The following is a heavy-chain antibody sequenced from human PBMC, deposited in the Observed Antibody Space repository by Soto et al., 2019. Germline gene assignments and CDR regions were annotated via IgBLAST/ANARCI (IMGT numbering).Heavy chain of an antibody. CDR3: AKELSSVVTNPYYFDY. V-gene: IGHV3-30*18. CDR2: ISYDGSNK. CDR1: GFTFSSYG. J-gene: IGHJ4*02. D-gene: IGHD2-15*01. Sequence: QPGGSLRLSFVDAGFTFSSYGMLLVRQAPGKGLEWVAVISYDGSNKYYADSVKGRFTISRDNSKNTLYLQMNSLRAEDTAVYYCAKELSSVVTNPYYFDYWGQGTLVNVSS.